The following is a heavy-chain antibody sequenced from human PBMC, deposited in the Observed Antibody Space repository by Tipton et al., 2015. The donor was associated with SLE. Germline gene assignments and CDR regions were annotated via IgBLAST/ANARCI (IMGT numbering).Heavy chain of an antibody. J-gene: IGHJ1*01. V-gene: IGHV3-23*01. CDR3: AKDRDSSGQGYFQH. CDR1: GFTFSSYA. Sequence: SLGLSCAASGFTFSSYAMSWVRQAPGKGLEWVSAISGSGGSTYYADSVKGRFTISRDNSKNTLYLQMNSLRAEDTAVYYCAKDRDSSGQGYFQHWGQGTLVTVSS. D-gene: IGHD3-22*01. CDR2: ISGSGGST.